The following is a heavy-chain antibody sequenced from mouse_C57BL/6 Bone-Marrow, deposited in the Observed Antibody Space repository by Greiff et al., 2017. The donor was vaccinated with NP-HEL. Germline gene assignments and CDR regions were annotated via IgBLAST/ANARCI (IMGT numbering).Heavy chain of an antibody. D-gene: IGHD2-2*01. CDR1: GFTFSDYG. CDR2: ISSGSSTI. V-gene: IGHV5-17*01. Sequence: EVQLVESGGGLVKPGGSLKLSCAASGFTFSDYGMHWVRQAPEKGLEWVVYISSGSSTIYYADTVKGRFTISRDNAKNTLFLQMTSLRSEDTAMYYCARRLRPYWYFDVRGTGTTVTVSS. CDR3: ARRLRPYWYFDV. J-gene: IGHJ1*03.